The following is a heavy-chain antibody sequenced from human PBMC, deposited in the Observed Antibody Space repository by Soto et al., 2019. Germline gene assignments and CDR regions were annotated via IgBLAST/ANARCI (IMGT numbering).Heavy chain of an antibody. CDR3: ARQSGYYYYSLDV. V-gene: IGHV4-39*01. CDR1: GGSISSSSYY. Sequence: QLQLQESGPGLVKPSETLSLTCTVSGGSISSSSYYWGWIRQPPGKGLEWIGSIYYSGSTYYNPSRKSRVTISVDTSKNQFSLKLSSVTAADTAVYYCARQSGYYYYSLDVWGQGTTVTVSS. CDR2: IYYSGST. J-gene: IGHJ6*02.